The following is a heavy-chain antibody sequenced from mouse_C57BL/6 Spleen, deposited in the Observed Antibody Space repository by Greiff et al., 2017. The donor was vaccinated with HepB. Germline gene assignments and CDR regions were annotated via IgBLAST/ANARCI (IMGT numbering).Heavy chain of an antibody. CDR1: GFTFSDYG. V-gene: IGHV5-17*01. J-gene: IGHJ4*01. D-gene: IGHD2-4*01. CDR3: AKLEDYDVGYAMDY. Sequence: EVKLVESGGGLVKPGGSLKLSCAASGFTFSDYGMHWVRQAPEKGLEWVAYISSGSSTIYYADTVKGRFTISRDNAKNTLFLQMTSLRSEDTAMYYCAKLEDYDVGYAMDYWGQGTSVTVSS. CDR2: ISSGSSTI.